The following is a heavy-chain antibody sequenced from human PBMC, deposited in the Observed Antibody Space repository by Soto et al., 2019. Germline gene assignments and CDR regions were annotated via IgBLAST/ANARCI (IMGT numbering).Heavy chain of an antibody. CDR1: GGSITSGDYY. Sequence: QVQLQESGPGLVKPSQTLSLTCTVSGGSITSGDYYWSWIRQPPGKGLEWIGYISYSGSNYYNPSLKSRVTISVDPSKTHFSHKRSSVTAADTAVYYFAESVVAAAAAFDDWGQGTLVTVSS. CDR2: ISYSGSN. J-gene: IGHJ4*02. CDR3: AESVVAAAAAFDD. V-gene: IGHV4-30-4*01. D-gene: IGHD6-13*01.